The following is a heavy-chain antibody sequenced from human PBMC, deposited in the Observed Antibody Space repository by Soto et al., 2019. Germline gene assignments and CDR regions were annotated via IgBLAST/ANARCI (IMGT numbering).Heavy chain of an antibody. CDR1: GFTFSNYG. Sequence: QVQLVESGGGVVQPGRSLRLSCAASGFTFSNYGMHWVRQAPGKGLEWVAVISYDGSNKYFVDSVKGRFTISRDNSKNALYLQMNSLRAEDTAVYYCARTPLGYCSSASCRFFGHWGQGTLVTGSS. CDR2: ISYDGSNK. V-gene: IGHV3-33*01. D-gene: IGHD2-2*01. J-gene: IGHJ4*02. CDR3: ARTPLGYCSSASCRFFGH.